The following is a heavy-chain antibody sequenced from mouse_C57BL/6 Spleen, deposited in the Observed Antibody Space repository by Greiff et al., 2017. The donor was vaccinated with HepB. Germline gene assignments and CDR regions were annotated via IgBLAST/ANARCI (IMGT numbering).Heavy chain of an antibody. Sequence: VQLQQSGAELVRPGASVTLSCKASGYTFTDYEMHWVKQTPVHGLEWIGAIDPETGGTAYNQKFKGKAILTADKSSSTAYMELRSLTSEDSAVYYCTRLIYYGSSLRYCDYWGQGTTLTVSS. D-gene: IGHD1-1*01. CDR2: IDPETGGT. CDR1: GYTFTDYE. CDR3: TRLIYYGSSLRYCDY. V-gene: IGHV1-15*01. J-gene: IGHJ2*01.